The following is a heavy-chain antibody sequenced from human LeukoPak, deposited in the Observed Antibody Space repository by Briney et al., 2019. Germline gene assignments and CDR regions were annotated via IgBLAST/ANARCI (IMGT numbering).Heavy chain of an antibody. V-gene: IGHV5-51*01. CDR2: IYPGDSDT. J-gene: IGHJ5*02. D-gene: IGHD3-22*01. CDR1: GYSFTSYW. Sequence: GESLKISCKGSGYSFTSYWIGWVRQTPGKGLEWMGIIYPGDSDTRYSPSFQGQVTISADKSISTAYLQWSSLKASDTAMYYCARHPDYYDSSGYNNWFDPWGQGTLVTVSS. CDR3: ARHPDYYDSSGYNNWFDP.